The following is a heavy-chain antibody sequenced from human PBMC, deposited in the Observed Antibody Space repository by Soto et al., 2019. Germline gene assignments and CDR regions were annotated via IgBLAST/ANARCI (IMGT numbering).Heavy chain of an antibody. J-gene: IGHJ4*02. Sequence: QVQLQESGPGLLNPSQTLSLTCSVSGGSISSDFDYWSWIRQHPGKGLEWIGNVYSSGSTSYNPSLRSRLSISVDTSKNQFSLKLTSVTAADTAVYYCATGEAEGPGFDFWGQGILVTVSS. V-gene: IGHV4-31*03. CDR1: GGSISSDFDY. CDR3: ATGEAEGPGFDF. CDR2: VYSSGST.